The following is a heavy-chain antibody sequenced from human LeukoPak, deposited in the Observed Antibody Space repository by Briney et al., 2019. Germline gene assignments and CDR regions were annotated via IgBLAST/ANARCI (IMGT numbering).Heavy chain of an antibody. CDR3: ATYRQVLLPFES. CDR2: IFPSGGEI. J-gene: IGHJ4*02. Sequence: PGGSLRLSCAASGFSFITFAMIWVRQPPGKGLEWVSSIFPSGGEIHYADSVRGRFTISRDNSKSTLSLQINSLRAEDTAIYYCATYRQVLLPFESWGQGTLVTVSS. D-gene: IGHD2-8*02. V-gene: IGHV3-23*01. CDR1: GFSFITFA.